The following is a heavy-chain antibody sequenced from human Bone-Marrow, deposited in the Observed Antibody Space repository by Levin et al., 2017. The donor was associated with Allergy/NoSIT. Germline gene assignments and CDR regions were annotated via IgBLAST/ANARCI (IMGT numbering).Heavy chain of an antibody. CDR1: GYTFSAYY. J-gene: IGHJ4*02. D-gene: IGHD6-13*01. CDR2: LNPRGGST. Sequence: GASVKVSCKASGYTFSAYYIHWVRQAPGQGLEWMAILNPRGGSTNYPQKFQGRVTMTRDTSTSTVYMELSSLRSEDTAVYYCARASSSWFDYWGQGTLVTVSS. CDR3: ARASSSWFDY. V-gene: IGHV1-46*01.